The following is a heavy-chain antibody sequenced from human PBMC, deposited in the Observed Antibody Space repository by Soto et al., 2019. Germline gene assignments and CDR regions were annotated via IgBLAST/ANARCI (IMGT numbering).Heavy chain of an antibody. V-gene: IGHV3-13*01. CDR3: ARGRRSDGQDS. CDR1: GFTFSNYD. J-gene: IGHJ5*01. D-gene: IGHD6-25*01. CDR2: IGSGGDT. Sequence: GGSLRLSCVASGFTFSNYDMHWVRQGAGEGLEWVAAIGSGGDTYYPDSVKGRFTISRENGNNSFYLQMNNLRAEDTALYYCARGRRSDGQDSWGQGTLVTVSS.